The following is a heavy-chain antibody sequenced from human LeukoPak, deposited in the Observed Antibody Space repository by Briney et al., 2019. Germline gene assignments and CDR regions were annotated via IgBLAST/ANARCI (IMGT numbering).Heavy chain of an antibody. V-gene: IGHV4-34*01. J-gene: IGHJ5*02. D-gene: IGHD2-2*01. Sequence: TSETLSLTCAVYGGSFSGYYWSWIRHPPGKGLEWIGEINHSGSTNYNPSLKSRVTISVDTSKNQFSLKLSSVTAADTAVYYCARGAFFMRYCSSTGCFRTPFDPWGQGTLVTASS. CDR3: ARGAFFMRYCSSTGCFRTPFDP. CDR2: INHSGST. CDR1: GGSFSGYY.